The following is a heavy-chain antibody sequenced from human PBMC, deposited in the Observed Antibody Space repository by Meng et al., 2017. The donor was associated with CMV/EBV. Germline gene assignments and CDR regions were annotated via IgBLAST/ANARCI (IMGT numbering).Heavy chain of an antibody. J-gene: IGHJ4*02. CDR2: INHSGST. CDR1: GGSFSGYY. CDR3: ASSLTYPDY. V-gene: IGHV4-34*01. Sequence: QVQLQQVGAVLLRTSEALSLTCAVYGGSFSGYYWSWIRQPPGKGLEWIGEINHSGSTNYNPSLKSRVTISVDTSKNQFSLKLSSVTAADTAVYYCASSLTYPDYWGQGTLVTVSS. D-gene: IGHD2-15*01.